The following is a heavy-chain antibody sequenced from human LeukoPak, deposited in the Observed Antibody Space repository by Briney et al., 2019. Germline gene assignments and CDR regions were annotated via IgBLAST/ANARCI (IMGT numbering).Heavy chain of an antibody. J-gene: IGHJ5*02. Sequence: SETLSLTCAVYGGSFSSYYWSWIRQPAGKGLEWIGRIYPSGSTNYNPSLRSRVTMSLDTSKNQFSLKLNSVTAADTAVYYCARGYQLLLPWFDPWGQGTLVTVSS. CDR2: IYPSGST. D-gene: IGHD2-2*01. V-gene: IGHV4-59*10. CDR3: ARGYQLLLPWFDP. CDR1: GGSFSSYY.